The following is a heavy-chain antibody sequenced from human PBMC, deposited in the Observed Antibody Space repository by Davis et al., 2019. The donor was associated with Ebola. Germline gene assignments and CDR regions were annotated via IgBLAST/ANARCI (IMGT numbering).Heavy chain of an antibody. CDR2: INSDGSST. Sequence: PGGSLRLSCAASGFTFSSYWMHWVRQAPGKGLVWVSRINSDGSSTSYADSVKGRFTISRDNAKNTLYLQMNRLRAEDTAVYYCARASRVVVPAAIRLSGAFDIWGQGTMVTVSS. J-gene: IGHJ3*02. CDR3: ARASRVVVPAAIRLSGAFDI. V-gene: IGHV3-74*01. CDR1: GFTFSSYW. D-gene: IGHD2-2*01.